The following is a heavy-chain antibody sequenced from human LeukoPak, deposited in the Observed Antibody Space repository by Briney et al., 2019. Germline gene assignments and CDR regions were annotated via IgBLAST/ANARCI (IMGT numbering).Heavy chain of an antibody. CDR3: ARVLGYGSSSSWFDP. D-gene: IGHD6-6*01. CDR2: IHWDGGSI. J-gene: IGHJ5*02. CDR1: GFYFNDYG. Sequence: GSLRLSCAAAGFYFNDYGMIWVRQAPGRGLEWVSGIHWDGGSIRYADSVKGRFTISRDNAKNSLYLQMNSLRVEDTALYYCARVLGYGSSSSWFDPWGQGTLVTVSS. V-gene: IGHV3-20*04.